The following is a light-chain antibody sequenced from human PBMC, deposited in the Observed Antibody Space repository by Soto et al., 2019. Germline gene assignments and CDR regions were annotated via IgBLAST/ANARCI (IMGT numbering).Light chain of an antibody. CDR1: QSISSC. J-gene: IGKJ1*01. CDR2: AAS. V-gene: IGKV1-39*01. CDR3: HQRQSWPRT. Sequence: DIQMTQSPSSLSASVGDRVTITCRASQSISSCLNWYQQKPGKAPKLLIYAASSLQSGVPSRFSGSGSGTDFTLTINSLAPEDFAIYYCHQRQSWPRTFGQGTKVDIK.